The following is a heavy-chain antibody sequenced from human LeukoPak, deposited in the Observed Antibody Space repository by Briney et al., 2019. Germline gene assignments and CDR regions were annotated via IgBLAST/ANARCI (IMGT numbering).Heavy chain of an antibody. CDR1: GYSFTSYW. CDR2: IYPGDSDT. CDR3: ARVLTGLAVAGYYYHYGMDV. V-gene: IGHV5-51*01. D-gene: IGHD6-19*01. Sequence: GESLKISCKGSGYSFTSYWIGWVRQMPGKGLEWMGIIYPGDSDTRYSPSFQGQVTISADKSISTAYLQWSSLKASDTAMYYCARVLTGLAVAGYYYHYGMDVWGQGTTVTVSS. J-gene: IGHJ6*02.